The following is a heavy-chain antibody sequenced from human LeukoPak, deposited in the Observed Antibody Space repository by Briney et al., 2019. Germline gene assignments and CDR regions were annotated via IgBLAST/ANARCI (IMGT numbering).Heavy chain of an antibody. CDR1: GFTVSSNY. Sequence: GGSLRLSCAASGFTVSSNYMSWVRQAPGKGLEWVSVIYSGGSTYYADSVKGRFTISRDNSKNTLYLQMNSLRAEDTAVYYCAKSCSSTSCYVGYYYYYMDVWGKGTTVTVSS. V-gene: IGHV3-53*01. CDR3: AKSCSSTSCYVGYYYYYMDV. J-gene: IGHJ6*03. D-gene: IGHD2-2*01. CDR2: IYSGGST.